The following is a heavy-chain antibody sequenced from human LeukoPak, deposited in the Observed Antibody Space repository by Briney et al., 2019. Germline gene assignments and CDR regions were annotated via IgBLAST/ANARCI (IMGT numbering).Heavy chain of an antibody. CDR1: GGTFSSYA. D-gene: IGHD2-15*01. Sequence: VASVKVSCKASGGTFSSYAISWVRQAPGQGLEWMGGIIPIFGTANYAQKFQGRVTITADKSTSTAYTELSSLRSEDTAVYYCARDIEVVVAAHSPIYYYYGMDVWGQGTTVTVSS. CDR2: IIPIFGTA. CDR3: ARDIEVVVAAHSPIYYYYGMDV. V-gene: IGHV1-69*06. J-gene: IGHJ6*02.